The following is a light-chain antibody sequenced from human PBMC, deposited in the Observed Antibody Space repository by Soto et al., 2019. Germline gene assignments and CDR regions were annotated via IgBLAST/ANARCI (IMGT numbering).Light chain of an antibody. J-gene: IGKJ1*01. Sequence: DIQMTQSPSTLSASVGDRVTITCRASQSVRSWLAWYQQKPGKAPKLLIYKASSLESGVPSRFSGSGSGTEFTLTISSLQPDDIATYYCQQYNTYSRTFGQGTKVEI. CDR3: QQYNTYSRT. V-gene: IGKV1-5*03. CDR1: QSVRSW. CDR2: KAS.